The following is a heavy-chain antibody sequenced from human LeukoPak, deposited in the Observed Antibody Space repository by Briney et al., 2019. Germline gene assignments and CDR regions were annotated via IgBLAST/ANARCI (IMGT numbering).Heavy chain of an antibody. CDR3: ARGAPRGVWNFYFDY. D-gene: IGHD1-7*01. CDR1: GYAFSSYG. J-gene: IGHJ4*02. Sequence: GASVKVSCKASGYAFSSYGIGWVRQAPGQGLEWMGWVGPYNRKTNYSQKFHGRVTMTTDTSTNTAYLELRTLRSDDTAVYYCARGAPRGVWNFYFDYWGQGTLVTVSS. V-gene: IGHV1-18*01. CDR2: VGPYNRKT.